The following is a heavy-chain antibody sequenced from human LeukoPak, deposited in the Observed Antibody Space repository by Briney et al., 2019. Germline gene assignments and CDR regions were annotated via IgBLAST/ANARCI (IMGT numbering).Heavy chain of an antibody. Sequence: GGSLRLSCAASGFTFSSYEMNWVRQAPGKGLEWVSSISSSSGYIYYADSVKGRFTISRDNAKNSLYLQMNSLRAEDTAVYYCASLTGGSYDWFDPWGQGTLVTVSS. V-gene: IGHV3-21*01. CDR1: GFTFSSYE. D-gene: IGHD1-26*01. CDR2: ISSSSGYI. J-gene: IGHJ5*02. CDR3: ASLTGGSYDWFDP.